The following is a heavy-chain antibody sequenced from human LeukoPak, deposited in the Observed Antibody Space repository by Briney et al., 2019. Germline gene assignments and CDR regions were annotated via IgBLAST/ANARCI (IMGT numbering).Heavy chain of an antibody. J-gene: IGHJ6*03. Sequence: ASVKVSCKASGYTFTGYYMHWVRQAPGQGLEWMGWINPNSGGTNYAQKFQGRVTMTRDTSISTAYMELSRLRSDDTAVYYCARDSYYDILTGYWSPGDYYYYMDVWGKGTTVPVSS. CDR3: ARDSYYDILTGYWSPGDYYYYMDV. D-gene: IGHD3-9*01. CDR1: GYTFTGYY. V-gene: IGHV1-2*02. CDR2: INPNSGGT.